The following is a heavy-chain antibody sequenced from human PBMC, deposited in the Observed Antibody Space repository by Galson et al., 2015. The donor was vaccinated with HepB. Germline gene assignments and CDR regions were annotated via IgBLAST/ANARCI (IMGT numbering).Heavy chain of an antibody. V-gene: IGHV3-30-3*01. D-gene: IGHD4-17*01. Sequence: SLRLSCAASGFTFRNYAMHWVRQAPGKGLEWVAVVSYDGGNTYYSDSVRGRFTISRDNFQNTLYLQMRSLRGEDTAMYYCARGTYYGASVPEFTPNMDVWGKGTTVTVSS. CDR2: VSYDGGNT. J-gene: IGHJ6*03. CDR3: ARGTYYGASVPEFTPNMDV. CDR1: GFTFRNYA.